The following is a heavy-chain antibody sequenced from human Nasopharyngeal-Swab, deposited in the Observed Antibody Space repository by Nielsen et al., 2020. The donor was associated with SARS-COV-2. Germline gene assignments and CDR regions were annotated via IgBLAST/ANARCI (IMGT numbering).Heavy chain of an antibody. V-gene: IGHV3-23*01. CDR2: ISGSGGST. D-gene: IGHD3-22*01. CDR1: GFTFSSYA. Sequence: GESLKISCAASGFTFSSYAMSWVRQAPGKGLEWVSAISGSGGSTYYADSVKGRFTISRDNSKNTLYLQMNSLRAEDTAVYYCAKNDRMIVVVITYDAFDIWGQGTMVTVSS. J-gene: IGHJ3*02. CDR3: AKNDRMIVVVITYDAFDI.